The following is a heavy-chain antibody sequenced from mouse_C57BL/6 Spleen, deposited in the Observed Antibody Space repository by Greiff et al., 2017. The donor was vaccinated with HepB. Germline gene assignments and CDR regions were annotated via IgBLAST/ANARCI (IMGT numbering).Heavy chain of an antibody. CDR1: GYTFTSYW. D-gene: IGHD1-1*01. CDR3: ARGWAGSSHYWYFDV. J-gene: IGHJ1*03. CDR2: IYPGSGST. Sequence: QVQLQQPGAELVKPGASVKMSCKASGYTFTSYWITWVKQRPGQGLEWIGDIYPGSGSTNYNEKFKSKATLTVDTSSSTAYMQLSSLTSEDSAVYYCARGWAGSSHYWYFDVWGTGTTVTVSS. V-gene: IGHV1-55*01.